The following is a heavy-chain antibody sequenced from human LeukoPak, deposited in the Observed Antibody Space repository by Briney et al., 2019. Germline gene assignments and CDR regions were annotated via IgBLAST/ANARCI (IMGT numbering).Heavy chain of an antibody. CDR1: GFTFSSYE. V-gene: IGHV3-48*03. CDR2: ISSSGSTI. CDR3: ARDRSSWAHCYYGMDA. J-gene: IGHJ6*02. Sequence: PGGSLRLSCAASGFTFSSYEMNWVRQAPGKGLEWVSYISSSGSTIYYADSVKGRFTISRDNAKNSLYLQMNSLRAEDTAVYYCARDRSSWAHCYYGMDAWGQGTTVTVSS. D-gene: IGHD6-13*01.